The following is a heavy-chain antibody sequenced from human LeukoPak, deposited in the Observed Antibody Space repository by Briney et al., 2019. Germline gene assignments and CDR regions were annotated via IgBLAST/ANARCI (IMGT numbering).Heavy chain of an antibody. J-gene: IGHJ6*03. D-gene: IGHD2-21*02. Sequence: GASVKVSCKASGYTFTSYDINWVRQATGQGLEWMGWMNPNSGNTGYAQKFQGRVTITRNTSISTAYMELSSLRSEDTAVYYCARGEGRYCGGDCSYYYYMDVWGKGTTVTVSS. CDR2: MNPNSGNT. CDR3: ARGEGRYCGGDCSYYYYMDV. V-gene: IGHV1-8*03. CDR1: GYTFTSYD.